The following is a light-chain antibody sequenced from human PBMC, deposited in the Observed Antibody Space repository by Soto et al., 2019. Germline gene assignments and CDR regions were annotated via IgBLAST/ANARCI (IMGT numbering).Light chain of an antibody. CDR3: RPSYRRVT. Sequence: DLQVTEYANSLSAAAGDRVTITCRASQSISTYLNWYQQKPGKAPKLLIYAASSLQSGVPSRFSGSGSGTDFTVTICSLQPEDFATYYGRPSYRRVTFAGGTKVDIK. CDR1: QSISTY. CDR2: AAS. V-gene: IGKV1-39*01. J-gene: IGKJ4*01.